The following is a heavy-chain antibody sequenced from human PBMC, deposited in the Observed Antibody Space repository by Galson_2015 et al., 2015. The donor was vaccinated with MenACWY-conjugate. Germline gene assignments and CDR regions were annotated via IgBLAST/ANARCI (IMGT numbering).Heavy chain of an antibody. CDR2: IGRSGSPI. D-gene: IGHD3-9*01. Sequence: SLRLSCAVSGFSFSTYPLNWVRQAPGKGLEWLSYIGRSGSPIYYADSVKGRFTISRDNAKNSLYLQMNSLRDEDTAVYYCARDRPDYDVLAGSFEYWGQGTLVTVSS. J-gene: IGHJ4*02. CDR1: GFSFSTYP. CDR3: ARDRPDYDVLAGSFEY. V-gene: IGHV3-48*02.